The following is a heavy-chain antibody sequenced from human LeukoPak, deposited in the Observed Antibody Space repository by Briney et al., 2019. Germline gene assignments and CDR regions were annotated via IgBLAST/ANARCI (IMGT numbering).Heavy chain of an antibody. V-gene: IGHV3-48*03. D-gene: IGHD2-2*02. J-gene: IGHJ2*01. CDR1: GFTFSSYE. CDR3: ARQGSCSSTSCHRYFDL. Sequence: PGGSLRLSCAASGFTFSSYEMNWVRQAPGKGLEWVSYISSSGSTIYYADSVKGRFTISRDNAKNTLYLQMNSLRAEDTAVYYCARQGSCSSTSCHRYFDLWGRGTLVTVSS. CDR2: ISSSGSTI.